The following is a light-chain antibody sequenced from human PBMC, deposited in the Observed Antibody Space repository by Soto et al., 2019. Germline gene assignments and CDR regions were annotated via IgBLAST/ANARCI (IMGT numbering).Light chain of an antibody. V-gene: IGLV2-11*01. CDR2: DVS. CDR1: SSDVGGYNF. CDR3: CSYAGSCTLWV. Sequence: QSVLTQPRSVSGSPGQSVAISCTGTSSDVGGYNFVSWYQQHPGKAPKLIIYDVSKRPSGVPDRFSGSKSGNTASLTLSGLQAEDEADYYCCSYAGSCTLWVFGGGTKLTVL. J-gene: IGLJ3*02.